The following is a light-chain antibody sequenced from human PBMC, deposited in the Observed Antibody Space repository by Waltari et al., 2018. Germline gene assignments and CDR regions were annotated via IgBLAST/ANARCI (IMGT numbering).Light chain of an antibody. CDR3: QQTYSNPWT. V-gene: IGKV1-39*01. CDR1: QSISSY. Sequence: DIQMTQSPSSLSASVGDRVTITCRASQSISSYLNWYQQKPGKAPKFLIYVASSLQSGVPSRFSGTGSGTDFTLTISSLQPEDFATYYCQQTYSNPWTFGQGTKVEIK. CDR2: VAS. J-gene: IGKJ1*01.